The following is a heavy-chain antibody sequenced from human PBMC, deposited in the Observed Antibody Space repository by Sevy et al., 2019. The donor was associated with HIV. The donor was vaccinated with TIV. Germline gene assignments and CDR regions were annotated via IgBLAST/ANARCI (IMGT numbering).Heavy chain of an antibody. V-gene: IGHV3-21*06. CDR3: ARDRDYYGSGTFDA. Sequence: GGSLRLSCAASGFTFSYYTMNWVRQAPGKGLEWVSYTSSGSSYISYTDSVKGRFTISRDNAKNSLYLQMNSLRPEDTAMYFCARDRDYYGSGTFDAWGQGTTVTVSS. J-gene: IGHJ6*02. D-gene: IGHD3-10*01. CDR1: GFTFSYYT. CDR2: TSSGSSYI.